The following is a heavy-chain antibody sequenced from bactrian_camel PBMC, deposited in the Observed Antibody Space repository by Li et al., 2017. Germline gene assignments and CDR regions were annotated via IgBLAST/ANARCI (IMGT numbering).Heavy chain of an antibody. CDR3: ASLSAVRSTSMKSD. D-gene: IGHD4*01. V-gene: IGHV3S40*01. Sequence: QLVESGGGLVQPGGSLRLSCVASGFTFSIHGMSWVRQAPGKGLEWVSSINSGGEATSYGRFTISRDNAKNTLYLHMNSLKYEDTAVYYCASLSAVRSTSMKSDWGQGTQVTVS. CDR1: GFTFSIHG. J-gene: IGHJ4*01. CDR2: INSGGEAT.